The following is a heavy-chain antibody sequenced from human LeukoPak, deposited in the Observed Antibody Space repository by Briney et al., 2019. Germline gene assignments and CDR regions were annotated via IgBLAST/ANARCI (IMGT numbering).Heavy chain of an antibody. CDR1: GFTFSSYY. J-gene: IGHJ6*02. Sequence: GGSLRLSCAASGFTFSSYYMSWVRQAPGKGLEWVAVIWYDGSNKYYADSVKGRFTISRDNSKNTLYLQMNRLRAEDTAVYYCARDARIAVAGTGMDVWGQGTTVTVSS. CDR2: IWYDGSNK. CDR3: ARDARIAVAGTGMDV. V-gene: IGHV3-33*08. D-gene: IGHD6-19*01.